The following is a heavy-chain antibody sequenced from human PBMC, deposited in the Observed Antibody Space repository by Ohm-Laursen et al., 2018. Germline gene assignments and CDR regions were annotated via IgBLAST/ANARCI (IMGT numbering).Heavy chain of an antibody. Sequence: SLRLSCSASGFTVSSIYMSWVRQAPGKGLEWVSAISGSGTTTYYADSVTGRFTISRDNSKNTLYLQVNSLRAEDTAVYYCAKASIWTYFDYWGQGTLATVSS. CDR3: AKASIWTYFDY. V-gene: IGHV3-23*01. D-gene: IGHD3/OR15-3a*01. CDR2: ISGSGTTT. J-gene: IGHJ4*02. CDR1: GFTVSSIY.